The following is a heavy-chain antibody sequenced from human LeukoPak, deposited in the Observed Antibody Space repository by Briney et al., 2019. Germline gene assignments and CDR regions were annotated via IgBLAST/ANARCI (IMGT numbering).Heavy chain of an antibody. CDR3: ARDRQRITIFGVVIRKYNWFDP. CDR2: ISSSGSYI. J-gene: IGHJ5*02. CDR1: GFTFSSYS. V-gene: IGHV3-21*01. Sequence: GGSLRLSCAASGFTFSSYSMNWVRQAPGKGLEWVSSISSSGSYIYYADSVKGRFTISRDNAKNSLYLQMNSLRAEDTAVYYCARDRQRITIFGVVIRKYNWFDPWGQGTLVTVSS. D-gene: IGHD3-3*01.